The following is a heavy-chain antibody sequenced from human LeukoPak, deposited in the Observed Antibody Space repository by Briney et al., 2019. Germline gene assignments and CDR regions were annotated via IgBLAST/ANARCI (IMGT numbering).Heavy chain of an antibody. J-gene: IGHJ4*02. CDR2: IYYSGST. D-gene: IGHD4-17*01. CDR1: GGSYSSYY. V-gene: IGHV4-59*08. CDR3: ARWYGDYSNPNPL. Sequence: SETLSLTCTVSGGSYSSYYWSLIRQPTGQGLEWIGYIYYSGSTKYNPSLKSRVTISVDTSKNQFSLKLSSVTAADTAVYYCARWYGDYSNPNPLWGQGTLVTVSS.